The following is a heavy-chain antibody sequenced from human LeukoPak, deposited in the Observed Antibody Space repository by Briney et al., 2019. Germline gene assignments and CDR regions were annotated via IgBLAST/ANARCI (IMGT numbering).Heavy chain of an antibody. D-gene: IGHD6-13*01. CDR3: ALRRYSSSPSAFDI. V-gene: IGHV3-53*01. Sequence: WGSLRLSCAASGFTVTSNYMTWVRQAPGKGLEWVSVIYSGGTTYYAGSVKGRFTISRDNSKNTLYLQMNSLRAEDTAVYYCALRRYSSSPSAFDIGGQGTMVTVSS. CDR2: IYSGGTT. CDR1: GFTVTSNY. J-gene: IGHJ3*02.